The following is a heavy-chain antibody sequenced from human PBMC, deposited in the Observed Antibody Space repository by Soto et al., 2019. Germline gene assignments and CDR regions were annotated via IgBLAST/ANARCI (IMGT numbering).Heavy chain of an antibody. J-gene: IGHJ5*02. CDR2: INPVGSQT. CDR3: ARGDVGDNVIRGFGH. Sequence: EVQLVESGGGLVQPGGSLRLSCAASGFTFKAYWMTWVRQAPGKGPEWVANINPVGSQTYSVDSLRGRFTVTRDNVKNSPYLQMNSLRAEDTAVYYCARGDVGDNVIRGFGHWGQGALGTVS. D-gene: IGHD4-17*01. V-gene: IGHV3-7*03. CDR1: GFTFKAYW.